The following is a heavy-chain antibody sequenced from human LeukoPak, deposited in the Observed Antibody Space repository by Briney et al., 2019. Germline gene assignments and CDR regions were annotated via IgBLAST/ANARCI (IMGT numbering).Heavy chain of an antibody. J-gene: IGHJ4*02. D-gene: IGHD3-9*01. Sequence: GGSLRLSCAASGFTFSSYEMNWVRQAPGKGLEWVSYISSSGSTIYYADSVKGRFTISRDNAENSLYLQMNSLRAEDTAVYYCARADILTGYVDYWGQGTLVTVSS. V-gene: IGHV3-48*03. CDR1: GFTFSSYE. CDR3: ARADILTGYVDY. CDR2: ISSSGSTI.